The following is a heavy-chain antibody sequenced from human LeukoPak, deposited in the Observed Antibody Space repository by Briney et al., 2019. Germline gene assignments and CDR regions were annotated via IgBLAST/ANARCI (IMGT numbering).Heavy chain of an antibody. V-gene: IGHV1-2*02. CDR1: GYTFTGYY. D-gene: IGHD1-26*01. J-gene: IGHJ4*02. Sequence: GASVKVSCKASGYTFTGYYMHWVRQALGQGLEWMGWINPNSGGTNYAQKFQGRVTMTRDTSISTAYMELSRLRSDDTAVYYCASLVGAGATPGNFDYWGQGTLVTVSS. CDR2: INPNSGGT. CDR3: ASLVGAGATPGNFDY.